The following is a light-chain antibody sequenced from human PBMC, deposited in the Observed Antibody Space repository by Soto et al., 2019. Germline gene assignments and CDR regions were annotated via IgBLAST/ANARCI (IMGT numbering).Light chain of an antibody. CDR1: QTISND. Sequence: TTKPPATVSVAPGDGVTPSRNASQTISNDLAWYQQKPGQAPRLLIYGASTRATGVPARFSGGGSGTEFTLTISSLQSEDFAFYYCQQNNKWPPVTFGGGTKVDIK. CDR3: QQNNKWPPVT. J-gene: IGKJ4*01. V-gene: IGKV3-15*01. CDR2: GAS.